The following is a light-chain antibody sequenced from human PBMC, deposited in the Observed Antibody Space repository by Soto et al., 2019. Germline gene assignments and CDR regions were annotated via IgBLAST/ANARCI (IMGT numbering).Light chain of an antibody. J-gene: IGLJ1*01. V-gene: IGLV1-40*01. CDR2: GNS. Sequence: QSVLTQPXXVSGAPGQXXXXSCTGRSSNIGXXXDVHWYQXLXGTAPKLLIYGNSNRPSGVPDRFSGSKSGTSAALAITGLQAEDEADYYCQSHDSSLSSYVFGTGTKLTVL. CDR1: SSNIGXXXD. CDR3: QSHDSSLSSYV.